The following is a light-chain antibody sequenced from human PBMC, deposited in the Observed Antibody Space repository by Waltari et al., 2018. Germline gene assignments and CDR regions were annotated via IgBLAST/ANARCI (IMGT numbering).Light chain of an antibody. J-gene: IGLJ1*01. CDR1: RSKLGGGYD. Sequence: QSLLTQPPSVSGAPGQRVTISCTGSRSKLGGGYDVHWYQQRPGAAPKLLIYATKNRPSGVPDRFSGSKSGTSASLVITGLQTEDEADYYCQTYDSTLSAPYVFGTGTKVSIL. CDR3: QTYDSTLSAPYV. V-gene: IGLV1-40*01. CDR2: ATK.